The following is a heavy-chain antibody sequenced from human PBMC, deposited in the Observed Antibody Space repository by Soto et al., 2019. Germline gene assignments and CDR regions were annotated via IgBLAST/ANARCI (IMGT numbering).Heavy chain of an antibody. CDR1: GYTFTSYA. CDR2: INAGNGNT. D-gene: IGHD6-19*01. V-gene: IGHV1-3*01. CDR3: ARDRGIAVAGTWDYFDY. J-gene: IGHJ4*02. Sequence: QVQLVQSGAEVKKPGASVKVSCKASGYTFTSYAMHWVRQAPGQRLEWMGWINAGNGNTKYSQKFQGRVTITRDTSASTGSRELSSLRSEDTAVYYCARDRGIAVAGTWDYFDYWGQGTLVTVSS.